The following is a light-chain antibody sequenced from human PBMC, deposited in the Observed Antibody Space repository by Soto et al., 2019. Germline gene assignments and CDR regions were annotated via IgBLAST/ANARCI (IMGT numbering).Light chain of an antibody. V-gene: IGLV2-14*01. CDR3: CSYTTSNTYV. J-gene: IGLJ1*01. CDR2: EVS. Sequence: SVLTQPASVSGSPGQSITISCTGTSSDVGGSDYVSWYQQHPDKAPKLIISEVSDRPSGVSDRFSGSKSGNTASLTISGLQVEDEADYYCCSYTTSNTYVFGTGTKVTV. CDR1: SSDVGGSDY.